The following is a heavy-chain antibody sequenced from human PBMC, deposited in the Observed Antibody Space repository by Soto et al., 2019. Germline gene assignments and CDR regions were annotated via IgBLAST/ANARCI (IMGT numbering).Heavy chain of an antibody. CDR1: GFTFNPYS. Sequence: AGGSLRLSCSASGFTFNPYSMQWVRQSPGKGLQLVSTISSNGGGTDYTDSVKGRFTISRDNSKKTLYLQMSRLRPGDTAVYYCVKDLFGMDVWGQGTTVTVSS. CDR3: VKDLFGMDV. V-gene: IGHV3-64D*06. J-gene: IGHJ6*02. CDR2: ISSNGGGT.